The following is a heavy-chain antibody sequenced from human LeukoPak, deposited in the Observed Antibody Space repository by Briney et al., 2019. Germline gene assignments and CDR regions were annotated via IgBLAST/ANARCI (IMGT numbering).Heavy chain of an antibody. CDR2: IYYSGST. CDR3: ARHAGGLGELLYPDY. D-gene: IGHD3-10*01. V-gene: IGHV4-59*08. J-gene: IGHJ4*02. CDR1: GGSISSYY. Sequence: SETLSLTCTVSGGSISSYYWSWIRQPPGKGLEWIGYIYYSGSTNYNPSLKSRVTISVDTSKNQFSLKLSSVTAADTAVYYCARHAGGLGELLYPDYWGQGTLVTVSS.